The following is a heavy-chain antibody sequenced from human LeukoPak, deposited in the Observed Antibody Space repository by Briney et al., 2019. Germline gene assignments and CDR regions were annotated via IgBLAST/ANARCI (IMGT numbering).Heavy chain of an antibody. CDR1: GGSISSYY. CDR2: IYYSGST. J-gene: IGHJ4*02. V-gene: IGHV4-59*01. CDR3: ARGRVGATPGYNRQNRRYYFDY. D-gene: IGHD1-26*01. Sequence: PSETLSLTCTVSGGSISSYYWSWIRQPPGKGLEWIGYIYYSGSTNYNPSLKSRVTISVDTSKNQFSLKLSSVTAADTAVYYCARGRVGATPGYNRQNRRYYFDYWGQGTLVTVSS.